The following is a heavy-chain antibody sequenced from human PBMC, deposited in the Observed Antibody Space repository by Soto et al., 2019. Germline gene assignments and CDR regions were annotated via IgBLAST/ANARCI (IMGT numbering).Heavy chain of an antibody. D-gene: IGHD3-3*01. CDR1: GFSITNTW. Sequence: EVQLVESGGGLVQPGGSLRLSCAASGFSITNTWMHWVRQAPGKGLEWVGRVKSKADGGTADYAAPVKGRFTVSRDDSKNTQYLQMNSLKMEDTAVYYCISCPDFWGGHTPLWGQGTLVTVSS. J-gene: IGHJ4*02. CDR3: ISCPDFWGGHTPL. CDR2: VKSKADGGTA. V-gene: IGHV3-15*07.